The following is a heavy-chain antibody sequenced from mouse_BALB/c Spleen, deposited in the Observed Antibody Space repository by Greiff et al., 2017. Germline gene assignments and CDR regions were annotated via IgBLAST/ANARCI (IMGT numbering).Heavy chain of an antibody. V-gene: IGHV5-12-1*01. CDR1: GFAFSSYD. J-gene: IGHJ1*01. CDR2: ISSGGGST. Sequence: EVQLVESGGGLVKPGGSLKLSCAASGFAFSSYDMSWVRQTPEKRLEWVAYISSGGGSTYYPDTVKGRFTISRDNAKNTLYLQMSSLKSEDTAMYYCARHEDCNYWDFDVWGAGTTVTVSS. CDR3: ARHEDCNYWDFDV.